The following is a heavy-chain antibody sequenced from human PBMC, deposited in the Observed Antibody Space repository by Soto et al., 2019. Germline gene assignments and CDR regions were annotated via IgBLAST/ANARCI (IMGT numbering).Heavy chain of an antibody. CDR3: ARAPTLTCASDSSGYSYFDY. D-gene: IGHD3-22*01. V-gene: IGHV1-18*01. CDR2: ISAYNGNT. J-gene: IGHJ4*02. CDR1: GYTFTSYG. Sequence: ASVKVSCKASGYTFTSYGISWVRQAPGQGLEWMGWISAYNGNTNYAQKLQGRVTMTTDTSTSTAYMELRSLRSDDTAVYYCARAPTLTCASDSSGYSYFDYWRPGTLVTVSS.